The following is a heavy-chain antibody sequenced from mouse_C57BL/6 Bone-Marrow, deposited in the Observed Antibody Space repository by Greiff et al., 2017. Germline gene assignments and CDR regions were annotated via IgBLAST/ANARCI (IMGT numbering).Heavy chain of an antibody. D-gene: IGHD2-1*01. CDR1: GYTFTTYS. CDR2: FHPDNDDT. Sequence: VQLVEPGAELVKPGASVKMSCKASGYTFTTYSIAWMKQNPGKGLEWIGNFHPDNDDTKYNEKFKGKATLTVEQSSSTVYLELSRLTSDDSAVYYGARGGNYGGYYFDYWGQGTTLTGSA. V-gene: IGHV1-47*01. J-gene: IGHJ2*01. CDR3: ARGGNYGGYYFDY.